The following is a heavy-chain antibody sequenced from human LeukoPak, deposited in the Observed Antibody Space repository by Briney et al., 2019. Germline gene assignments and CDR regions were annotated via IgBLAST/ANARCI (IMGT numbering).Heavy chain of an antibody. CDR3: ARDSYGSGSYYRIDY. D-gene: IGHD3-10*01. CDR1: GFTFSSYA. J-gene: IGHJ4*02. Sequence: PGGSLRLSCAASGFTFSSYAMHWVRQAPGKGLEWVAVISYDGSNKYYADSVKGRFTFSRDNSKSTLYLQMNSLRAEDTAVYYCARDSYGSGSYYRIDYWGQGTLVTVSS. V-gene: IGHV3-30-3*01. CDR2: ISYDGSNK.